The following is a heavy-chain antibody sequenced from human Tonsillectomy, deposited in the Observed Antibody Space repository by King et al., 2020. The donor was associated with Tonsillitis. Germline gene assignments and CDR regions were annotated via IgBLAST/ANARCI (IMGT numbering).Heavy chain of an antibody. Sequence: QLVQSGAEVKKPGASVKVSCKASGYTFTGYYMHWVRQAPGQGLEWMGWINPNSGGTNYAQKFQGRVTMTRDTSISTAYMELSRLRSDDTAVYYCARDPYSGSYKTAEFAYWGQGTLVTVSS. CDR3: ARDPYSGSYKTAEFAY. J-gene: IGHJ4*02. D-gene: IGHD1-26*01. CDR1: GYTFTGYY. V-gene: IGHV1-2*02. CDR2: INPNSGGT.